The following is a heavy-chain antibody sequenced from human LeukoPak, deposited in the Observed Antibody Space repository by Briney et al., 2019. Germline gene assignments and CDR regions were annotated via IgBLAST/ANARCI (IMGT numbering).Heavy chain of an antibody. CDR1: GGSISSGGYY. V-gene: IGHV4-31*03. J-gene: IGHJ4*02. CDR2: IYYSGST. Sequence: SETLSLTCTVSGGSISSGGYYWSWIRQHPGKGLEWIGYIYYSGSTYYNPSLKSRVTISVDTSKNQFSLKLSSVTAADTAVYYCASEDYGDYVAVYWGQGTLVTVSS. D-gene: IGHD4-17*01. CDR3: ASEDYGDYVAVY.